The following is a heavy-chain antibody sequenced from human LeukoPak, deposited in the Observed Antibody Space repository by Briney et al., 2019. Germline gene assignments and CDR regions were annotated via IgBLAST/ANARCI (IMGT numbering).Heavy chain of an antibody. Sequence: SGPTLVKPTQTLTLTFTFSGFSLSTRGVGVGWIRQPPGKALECLALIYWDNDKRYSPSLKGRLTITKDTSKNQVVLTMTNMGPVDTATYYCAHSPGEANVWSGYVYWGQGTLVTVSS. J-gene: IGHJ4*02. D-gene: IGHD3-3*01. CDR1: GFSLSTRGVG. CDR3: AHSPGEANVWSGYVY. CDR2: IYWDNDK. V-gene: IGHV2-5*02.